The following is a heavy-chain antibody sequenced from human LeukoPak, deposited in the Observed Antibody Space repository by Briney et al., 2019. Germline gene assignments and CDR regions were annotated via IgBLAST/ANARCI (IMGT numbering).Heavy chain of an antibody. J-gene: IGHJ4*02. CDR1: GGSISSYY. V-gene: IGHV4-59*06. Sequence: SETLSLTCTVSGGSISSYYWSWIRQHPGKGLEWIGYIYYSGSTYYNPSLKSRVTISVDTSKNQFSLKLSSVTAADTAVYYCARASTYYYGSGEATVDYWGQGTLVTVSS. CDR3: ARASTYYYGSGEATVDY. D-gene: IGHD3-10*01. CDR2: IYYSGST.